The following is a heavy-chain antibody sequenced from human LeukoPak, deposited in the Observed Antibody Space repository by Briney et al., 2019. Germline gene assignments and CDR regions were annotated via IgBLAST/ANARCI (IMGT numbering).Heavy chain of an antibody. CDR3: ARPHSEFITAAGTGWFDP. Sequence: PGGSLRLSCAASGFTFSSYSMNWVRQAPGKGLEWVSSISSSSSYIYYADSVKGRFTISRDNAKNSLYLQMNSLRAEDTAVYYCARPHSEFITAAGTGWFDPWGQGTLVTVSS. D-gene: IGHD6-13*01. J-gene: IGHJ5*02. V-gene: IGHV3-21*01. CDR1: GFTFSSYS. CDR2: ISSSSSYI.